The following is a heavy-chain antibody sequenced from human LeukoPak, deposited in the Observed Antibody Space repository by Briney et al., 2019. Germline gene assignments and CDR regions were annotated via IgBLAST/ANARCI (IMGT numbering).Heavy chain of an antibody. CDR2: IRSKAYGGTT. V-gene: IGHV3-49*04. CDR3: ARDLTAMVSS. D-gene: IGHD5-18*01. CDR1: GFTFGDYA. Sequence: GGSLRLSCTASGFTFGDYAMSWVRQAPGKGLEWVGFIRSKAYGGTTEYAASVKGRFTISRDNAKNSLFLQMNSLRAEDTAVYYCARDLTAMVSSWGQGTLVTVSS. J-gene: IGHJ4*02.